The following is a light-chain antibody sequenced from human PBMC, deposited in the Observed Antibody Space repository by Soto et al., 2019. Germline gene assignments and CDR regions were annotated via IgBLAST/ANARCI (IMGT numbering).Light chain of an antibody. CDR1: QTISSW. J-gene: IGKJ1*01. V-gene: IGKV1-5*03. Sequence: DGHLTLSPWDLSASVVERVTITSRASQTISSWLAWYQQKPGEAPRLLIYQASSLETEVPSRFSGSGSGTEFTLTISSLQPGDFATYYCQQYNSYSLTFGQGTKVDIK. CDR2: QAS. CDR3: QQYNSYSLT.